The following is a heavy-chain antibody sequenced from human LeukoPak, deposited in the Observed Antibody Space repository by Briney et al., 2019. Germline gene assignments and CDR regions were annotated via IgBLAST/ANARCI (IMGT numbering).Heavy chain of an antibody. J-gene: IGHJ4*02. V-gene: IGHV4-34*01. D-gene: IGHD3-9*01. CDR1: GGSFSGYY. Sequence: PSETLSLTCAVYGGSFSGYYWSWIRQPPGKGLEWIGEINHSGSTKYNPSLKSRVTISVDTSKNQFSLKLSSVTAADTAVYYCQLFPQFFDMLTGMKTTLDYWGQGTLVTVSS. CDR3: QLFPQFFDMLTGMKTTLDY. CDR2: INHSGST.